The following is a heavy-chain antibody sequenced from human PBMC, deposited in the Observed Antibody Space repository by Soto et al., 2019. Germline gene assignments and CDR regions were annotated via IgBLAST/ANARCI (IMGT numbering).Heavy chain of an antibody. CDR2: ISANNGDT. D-gene: IGHD2-15*01. CDR1: GYSFTSYG. CDR3: ARDLGYCSGGICPYWFDP. J-gene: IGHJ5*02. V-gene: IGHV1-18*04. Sequence: EASVKVSCKASGYSFTSYGISWVRQAPGQGLEWMGWISANNGDTNYAQKFQGRVTMTTDTSTSTAYMELRSLRSDDTAVYYCARDLGYCSGGICPYWFDPWGQGTLVTVSS.